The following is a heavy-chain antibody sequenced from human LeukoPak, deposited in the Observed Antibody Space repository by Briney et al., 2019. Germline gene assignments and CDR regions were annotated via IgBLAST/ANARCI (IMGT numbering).Heavy chain of an antibody. V-gene: IGHV4-59*01. Sequence: SETLSLTCTVSGGSISSYYWSWIRQPPGKGLEWIGYIYYSGSTNYNPSLKSRVTISVDTSKNQFSLKLSSVTAADTAVYYCAREYDSSGYYNWGQRTLATASS. J-gene: IGHJ4*02. CDR3: AREYDSSGYYN. CDR1: GGSISSYY. CDR2: IYYSGST. D-gene: IGHD3-22*01.